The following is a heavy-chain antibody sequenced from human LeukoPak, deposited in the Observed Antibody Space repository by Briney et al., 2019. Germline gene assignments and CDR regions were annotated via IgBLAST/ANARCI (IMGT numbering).Heavy chain of an antibody. CDR1: GYTFTSYY. CDR3: ARATLSDYYFNY. CDR2: INPSGGST. Sequence: ASVTVSCKASGYTFTSYYMHWVRQAPGQGLEWMGIINPSGGSTSYAQKFQGRVTMTRDTSTNTVYMELSSLRSEDTAVYFCARATLSDYYFNYWGQGTLVTVSS. V-gene: IGHV1-46*01. J-gene: IGHJ4*02.